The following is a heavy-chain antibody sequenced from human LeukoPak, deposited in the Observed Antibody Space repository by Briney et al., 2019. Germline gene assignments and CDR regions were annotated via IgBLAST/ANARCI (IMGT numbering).Heavy chain of an antibody. CDR2: IKSKTDGGTT. Sequence: PGGSLRLSCAASGFTFSDYYMSWIRQAPGKGLEWVGRIKSKTDGGTTDYAAPVKGRFTISRDDSKNTLYLQMNSLKTEDTAVYYCTEIVVVTNDAFDIWGQGTMVTVSS. J-gene: IGHJ3*02. CDR1: GFTFSDYY. CDR3: TEIVVVTNDAFDI. V-gene: IGHV3-15*01. D-gene: IGHD3-22*01.